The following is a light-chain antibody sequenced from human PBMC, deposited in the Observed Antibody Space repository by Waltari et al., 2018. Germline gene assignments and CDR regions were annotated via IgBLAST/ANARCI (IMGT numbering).Light chain of an antibody. Sequence: EIVSTQSPGTLSLSPGERATLSCRASQRISASLSWYQQKLGQPPRLLIYDTSNRAIGIPDRFSGSGSGTDFTLTINRLEPEDFAVYFCQQYADSPITFGLGTRLDIK. J-gene: IGKJ5*01. CDR1: QRISAS. V-gene: IGKV3-20*01. CDR3: QQYADSPIT. CDR2: DTS.